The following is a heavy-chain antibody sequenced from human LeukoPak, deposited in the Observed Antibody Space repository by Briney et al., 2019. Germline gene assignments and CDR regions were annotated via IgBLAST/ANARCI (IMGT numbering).Heavy chain of an antibody. CDR2: INGDGSST. J-gene: IGHJ4*02. CDR1: GFTFSSYW. D-gene: IGHD1-1*01. V-gene: IGHV3-74*01. Sequence: GGSLRLSCAASGFTFSSYWMHWVRQAPGKGLVWVSRINGDGSSTSYADSVKGRFTISRDNAKNTLYLQMNSLRAEDTAVYYCARVGVYNRNDGAGLPFDYWGQGTLVTVSS. CDR3: ARVGVYNRNDGAGLPFDY.